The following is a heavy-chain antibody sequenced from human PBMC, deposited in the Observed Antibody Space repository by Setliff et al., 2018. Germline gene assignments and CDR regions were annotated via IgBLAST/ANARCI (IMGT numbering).Heavy chain of an antibody. D-gene: IGHD2-15*01. J-gene: IGHJ4*02. Sequence: KPSETLSLTCTVSGGSISSGGYYWSWIRQHPGKGLEWIGYIYYSGSTSYYNPSLKSRVTISVDTAKNRFSPNLTSVTAADTAVYYCARGRNVAARLFDSWGQGTLVTVSS. CDR1: GGSISSGGYY. CDR3: ARGRNVAARLFDS. V-gene: IGHV4-31*03. CDR2: IYYSGSTS.